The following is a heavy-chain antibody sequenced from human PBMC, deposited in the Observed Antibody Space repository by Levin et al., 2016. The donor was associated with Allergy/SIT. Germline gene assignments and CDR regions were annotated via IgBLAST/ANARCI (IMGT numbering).Heavy chain of an antibody. CDR1: GFTFSSYS. V-gene: IGHV3-21*01. CDR2: ISSNSRYI. Sequence: GESLKISCAASGFTFSSYSMTWVRQAPGEGLEWVSSISSNSRYIFYTDSVKGRFTISRDNAKNSLSLQMNSLRAEDTAVYYCARDLLLDFGYGMDVWGQGTTVTVSS. J-gene: IGHJ6*02. CDR3: ARDLLLDFGYGMDV. D-gene: IGHD1-26*01.